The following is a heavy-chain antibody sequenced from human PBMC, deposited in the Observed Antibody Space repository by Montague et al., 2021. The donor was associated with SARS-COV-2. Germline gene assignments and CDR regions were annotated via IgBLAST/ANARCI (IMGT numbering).Heavy chain of an antibody. V-gene: IGHV2-70*01. J-gene: IGHJ6*02. CDR1: GFSLSTSGMC. D-gene: IGHD3-9*01. CDR3: ARMVTIFSLGGYYYYYGMDV. Sequence: PALVKPTQTLTLTCTFSGFSLSTSGMCVSWIRQPPGKALEWLALIDWDDDKYYSTSLKTRLAISKGTSKNQVVLTMTNMDPVDTATYYCARMVTIFSLGGYYYYYGMDVWGQGTTVTVSS. CDR2: IDWDDDK.